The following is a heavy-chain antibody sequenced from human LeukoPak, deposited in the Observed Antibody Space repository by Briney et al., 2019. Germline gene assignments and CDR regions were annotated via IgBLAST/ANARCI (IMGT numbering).Heavy chain of an antibody. D-gene: IGHD5-12*01. J-gene: IGHJ4*02. Sequence: SGGSPRLSCAASGFTFSSYGMSWVRQAPGKGLEWVSAISGSGGSTYYADSVKGRFTISRDNSKNTLYLQMNSLRAEDTAVYYCANGKGYATFGYWGQGTLVTVSS. CDR2: ISGSGGST. CDR3: ANGKGYATFGY. CDR1: GFTFSSYG. V-gene: IGHV3-23*01.